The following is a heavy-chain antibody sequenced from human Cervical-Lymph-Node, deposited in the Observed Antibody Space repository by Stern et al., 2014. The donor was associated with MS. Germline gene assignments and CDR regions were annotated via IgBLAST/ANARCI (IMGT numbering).Heavy chain of an antibody. Sequence: QVQLVQSGGDLVKPGGSLRLSCAASGFIFSDYYMSWIRQAPGKGLEWVSSISESADTMYYTDAVKGRFTISRDNAKKSVNLQMNSLRAEDTAVYYCARDGDPYDDSGYDFDSWGRGTLVTVSA. J-gene: IGHJ4*02. V-gene: IGHV3-11*01. CDR3: ARDGDPYDDSGYDFDS. CDR1: GFIFSDYY. D-gene: IGHD3-22*01. CDR2: ISESADTM.